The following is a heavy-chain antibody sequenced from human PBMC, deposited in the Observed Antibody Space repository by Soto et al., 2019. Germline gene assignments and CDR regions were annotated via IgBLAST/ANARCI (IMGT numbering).Heavy chain of an antibody. Sequence: GGSLRLSCAASGFIFTNYWMHWVRQAPGERLVWVARISGDGTTTTYVDSAKGRFTISKDNAKNTVYLQMNGLRTEDTAVYYCGRGSGPRGRPYWGQGITVTVSS. CDR3: GRGSGPRGRPY. CDR2: ISGDGTTT. CDR1: GFIFTNYW. J-gene: IGHJ1*01. V-gene: IGHV3-74*01. D-gene: IGHD3-16*01.